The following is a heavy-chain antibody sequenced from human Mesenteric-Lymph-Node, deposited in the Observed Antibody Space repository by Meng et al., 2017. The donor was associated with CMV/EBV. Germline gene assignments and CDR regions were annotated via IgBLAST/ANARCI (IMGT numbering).Heavy chain of an antibody. CDR2: IYHSGNT. D-gene: IGHD4-11*01. CDR1: GAPISSSYW. CDR3: VRRGMATVTTL. J-gene: IGHJ4*02. Sequence: GSLRLSCAVSGAPISSSYWWSWVRQPPGKGLELIGEIYHSGNTNYNPSLKSRVTISLDTSKNQFSLNLSSVTAADRAVYYCVRRGMATVTTLWGQGTLVTVSS. V-gene: IGHV4-4*02.